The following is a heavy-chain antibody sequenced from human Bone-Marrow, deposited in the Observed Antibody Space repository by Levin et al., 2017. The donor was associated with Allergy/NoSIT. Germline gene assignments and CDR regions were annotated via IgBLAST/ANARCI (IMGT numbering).Heavy chain of an antibody. CDR2: ISSSGSTI. Sequence: PGGSLRLSCAASGFTFSSYEMNWVRQAPGKGLEWVSYISSSGSTIYYADSVKGRFTISRDNAKNSLYLQMNSLRAEDTAVYYCARDANHPSGIGESRGATNTDYWGQGTLVTVSS. CDR1: GFTFSSYE. J-gene: IGHJ4*02. CDR3: ARDANHPSGIGESRGATNTDY. D-gene: IGHD3-10*01. V-gene: IGHV3-48*03.